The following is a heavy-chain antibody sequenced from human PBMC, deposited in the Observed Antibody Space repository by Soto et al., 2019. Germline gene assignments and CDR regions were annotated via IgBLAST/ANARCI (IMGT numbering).Heavy chain of an antibody. CDR1: GGTFSSYA. V-gene: IGHV1-69*06. J-gene: IGHJ5*01. CDR3: ARDWEDSSGYYPNWFDS. D-gene: IGHD3-22*01. Sequence: SSVKVSCKASGGTFSSYAISWVRQAPGQGLEWMGGIIPIFGTANYAQKFQGRVTITADKSTSTAYMELSSLRSEDTAVYYCARDWEDSSGYYPNWFDSWGQGTLVTVSS. CDR2: IIPIFGTA.